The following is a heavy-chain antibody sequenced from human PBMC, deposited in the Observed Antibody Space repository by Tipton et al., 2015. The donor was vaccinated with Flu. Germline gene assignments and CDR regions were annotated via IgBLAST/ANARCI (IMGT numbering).Heavy chain of an antibody. J-gene: IGHJ4*02. Sequence: SLTCAVSGYSISSGYYWGWIRQPPGKGLEWIGSIYHSGSTYYNPSLKSRVTISVDTSKNQFSLKLSSVTAADTAVYYCARLLAPQGPAYWGQGTLVTVSS. D-gene: IGHD1-14*01. CDR2: IYHSGST. CDR3: ARLLAPQGPAY. CDR1: GYSISSGYY. V-gene: IGHV4-38-2*01.